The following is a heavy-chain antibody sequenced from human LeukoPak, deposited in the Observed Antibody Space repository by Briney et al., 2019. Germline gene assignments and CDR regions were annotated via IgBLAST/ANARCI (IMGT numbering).Heavy chain of an antibody. V-gene: IGHV4-34*01. Sequence: PSETLSLTCTVSGGSISSYYWSWIRQPPGKGLEWIGEINHSGSTNYNPSLKSRVTISVDTSKNQFSLKLSSVTAADTAVYYCARFSRYCSGGSCYSDYYYYYYMDVWGKGTTVTVSS. CDR2: INHSGST. J-gene: IGHJ6*03. D-gene: IGHD2-15*01. CDR3: ARFSRYCSGGSCYSDYYYYYYMDV. CDR1: GGSISSYY.